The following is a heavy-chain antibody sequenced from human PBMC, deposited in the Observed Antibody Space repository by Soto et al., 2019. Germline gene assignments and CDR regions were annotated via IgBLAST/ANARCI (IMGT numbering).Heavy chain of an antibody. CDR2: MNPNSGNT. D-gene: IGHD3-10*01. V-gene: IGHV1-8*02. J-gene: IGHJ6*02. CDR3: ARAGELWAARYYYYGMDV. Sequence: ASVKVSCKASGYTFTGYYMHWVRQAPGQGLEWMGWMNPNSGNTGYAQKFQGRVTMTRNTSISTAYMELSSLRSEDTAVYYCARAGELWAARYYYYGMDVWGQGTTVTVSS. CDR1: GYTFTGYY.